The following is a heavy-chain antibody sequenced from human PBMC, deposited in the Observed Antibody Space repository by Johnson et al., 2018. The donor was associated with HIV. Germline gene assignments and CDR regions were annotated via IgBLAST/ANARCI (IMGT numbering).Heavy chain of an antibody. D-gene: IGHD6-13*01. V-gene: IGHV3-7*01. Sequence: EVQLVESGGGLVHPGGSLRLSCAASGFNFGGYWMSWVRQAPGKGLEWVANIKQDGSEKYYVDSVKGRFTISRDNSKSTLYLQMSSLRVEDTAVYYCAKIYLGQQLREPFDVWGPGTMVTVSS. CDR1: GFNFGGYW. CDR2: IKQDGSEK. CDR3: AKIYLGQQLREPFDV. J-gene: IGHJ3*01.